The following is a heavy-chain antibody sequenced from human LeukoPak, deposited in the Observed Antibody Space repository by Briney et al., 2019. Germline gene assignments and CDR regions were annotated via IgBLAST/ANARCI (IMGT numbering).Heavy chain of an antibody. V-gene: IGHV1-69*04. CDR2: IIPILGIA. D-gene: IGHD5-12*01. CDR3: ARSSGYSGYRN. CDR1: AGTFSSYA. J-gene: IGHJ4*02. Sequence: SVKVSCKASAGTFSSYAISWVRQAPGQGLEWMGRIIPILGIANYAQKFQGRVTITADKSTSTAYMELSSLRSEDTAVYYCARSSGYSGYRNWGQGTLVTVSS.